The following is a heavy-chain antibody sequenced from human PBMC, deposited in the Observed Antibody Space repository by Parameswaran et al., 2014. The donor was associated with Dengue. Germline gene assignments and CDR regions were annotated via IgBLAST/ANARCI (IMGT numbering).Heavy chain of an antibody. J-gene: IGHJ6*03. CDR3: ARDRIAARRENYYYYMDV. CDR1: GFTFSSYE. Sequence: GSLRLSCAASGFTFSSYEMNWVRQAPGKGLEWVSYISSSGSTIYYADSVKGRFTISRDNAKNSLYLQMNSLRAEDTAVYYCARDRIAARRENYYYYMDVWGQGTTVTVSS. CDR2: ISSSGSTI. V-gene: IGHV3-48*03. D-gene: IGHD6-6*01.